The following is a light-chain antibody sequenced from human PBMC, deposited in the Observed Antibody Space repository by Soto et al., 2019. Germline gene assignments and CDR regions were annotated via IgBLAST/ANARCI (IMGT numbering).Light chain of an antibody. J-gene: IGLJ2*01. Sequence: QSALTQPASVSGSPGQSITISCTGTSSDVGSYNLVSWYQQHPGKAPKLMIYEGSKRPSGVSNRFSGSKSGNMASLTISGLQAEDEADYYCCSYAGSSPVVFGGGTKVTVL. CDR3: CSYAGSSPVV. V-gene: IGLV2-23*01. CDR2: EGS. CDR1: SSDVGSYNL.